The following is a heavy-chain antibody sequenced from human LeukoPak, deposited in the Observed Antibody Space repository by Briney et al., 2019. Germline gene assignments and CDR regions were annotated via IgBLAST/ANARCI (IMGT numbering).Heavy chain of an antibody. Sequence: GGSLRLSCAASGFTFSSYAMSWVRQAPGKGLEWVSVISGSGGSTYYADSVKGRFTISRDNSKNTLYLRMKSLRAEDTAVYYCAKVRYDSSGYQSPYFDYWGQGTLVTVSS. D-gene: IGHD3-22*01. CDR1: GFTFSSYA. J-gene: IGHJ4*02. CDR3: AKVRYDSSGYQSPYFDY. CDR2: ISGSGGST. V-gene: IGHV3-23*01.